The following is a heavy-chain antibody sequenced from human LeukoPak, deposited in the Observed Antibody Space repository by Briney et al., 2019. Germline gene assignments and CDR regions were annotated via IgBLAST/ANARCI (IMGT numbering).Heavy chain of an antibody. CDR2: IIPIFGTA. Sequence: SVKVSCKASGGTFSNYAISWVRQAPGQGLEWMGRIIPIFGTANYAQKFRGRVTITTDESTSTAYMELSSLRSEDTAVYYCARDLVGTPDAFDIWGRGTMVTVSS. V-gene: IGHV1-69*05. CDR1: GGTFSNYA. CDR3: ARDLVGTPDAFDI. D-gene: IGHD1-1*01. J-gene: IGHJ3*02.